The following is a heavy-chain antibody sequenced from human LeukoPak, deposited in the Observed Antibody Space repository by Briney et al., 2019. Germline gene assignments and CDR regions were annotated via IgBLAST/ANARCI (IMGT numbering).Heavy chain of an antibody. Sequence: GGSLRLFCAASGFTVSRIVMSWVRQAPGKGLEWVSGIGGSGGRTYYADSVKGRFTISRDNSKNTLYLQMNSLRAEDTAVYYCAKPQSRFNWNERNYFDHWGQGILVTVSS. CDR3: AKPQSRFNWNERNYFDH. CDR2: IGGSGGRT. D-gene: IGHD1-20*01. V-gene: IGHV3-23*01. J-gene: IGHJ4*02. CDR1: GFTVSRIV.